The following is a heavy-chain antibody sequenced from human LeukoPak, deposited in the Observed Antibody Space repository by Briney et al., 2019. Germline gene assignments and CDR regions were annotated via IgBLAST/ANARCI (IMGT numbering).Heavy chain of an antibody. J-gene: IGHJ5*02. V-gene: IGHV4-4*07. D-gene: IGHD6-19*01. CDR3: ASYVAVAGNGYWFDP. CDR1: GGSISSYY. Sequence: SETLSLTCTVSGGSISSYYWSWIRQPAGKGLEWIGRIYTSGSTNYNPSLKSRVTMSVDTSKNQFSLKLISVTAADTAVYYCASYVAVAGNGYWFDPWGQGTLVTVSS. CDR2: IYTSGST.